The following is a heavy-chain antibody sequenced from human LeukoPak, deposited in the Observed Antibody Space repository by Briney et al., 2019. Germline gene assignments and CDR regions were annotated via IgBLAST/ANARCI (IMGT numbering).Heavy chain of an antibody. CDR3: ARPTTTLEY. CDR2: INPDGSGP. CDR1: GFIFSSYA. J-gene: IGHJ4*02. D-gene: IGHD1-7*01. Sequence: GGSLRLSCAASGFIFSSYAMSWVRQAPGKGLVWVSRINPDGSGPIYADSVKGRFTISRDNAKNTLYLQMNSLRDEDTAVYYCARPTTTLEYWGQGTLVAVSS. V-gene: IGHV3-74*01.